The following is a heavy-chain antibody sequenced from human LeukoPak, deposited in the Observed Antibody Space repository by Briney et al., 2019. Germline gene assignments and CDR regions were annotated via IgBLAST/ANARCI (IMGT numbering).Heavy chain of an antibody. Sequence: GGSLRLSCAASGFTLDDYGMSWVRRVPGRGLEWVSGISWNGGSIGYADSVRGRFTISRDNAKNSLYLQMNSLRAEDTALYYCASGPYYYYYMAVWGKGTTVTVSS. J-gene: IGHJ6*03. CDR2: ISWNGGSI. CDR1: GFTLDDYG. V-gene: IGHV3-20*04. CDR3: ASGPYYYYYMAV.